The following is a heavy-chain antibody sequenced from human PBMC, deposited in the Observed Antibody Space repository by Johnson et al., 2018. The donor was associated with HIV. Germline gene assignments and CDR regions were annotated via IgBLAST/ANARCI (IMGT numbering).Heavy chain of an antibody. Sequence: VQLVESGGGLVQPGGSLKLSCAASGFTFSGSAMHWVRQASGKGLEWVGRIRSKANSYATAYAASVKGRFTISRDDSKNTAYLQMNSLKNEDTAGYYGTRRGYYDSSGYAFDIWGHGTMVTVSS. CDR1: GFTFSGSA. CDR3: TRRGYYDSSGYAFDI. V-gene: IGHV3-73*02. CDR2: IRSKANSYAT. J-gene: IGHJ3*02. D-gene: IGHD3-22*01.